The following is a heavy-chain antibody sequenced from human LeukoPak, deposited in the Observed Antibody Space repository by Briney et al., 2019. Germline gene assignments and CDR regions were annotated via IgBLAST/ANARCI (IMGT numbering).Heavy chain of an antibody. Sequence: GGSLRLSCAASGFTFSSYWMSWVRQAPGKGLEWVANIKQGGSEKYYVASVKGRFTISRDNAKNSLYLQMNSLRAEDTAVYYCARDQGPRILRYFDWLSAVGYMDVWGKGTTVTVSS. D-gene: IGHD3-9*01. J-gene: IGHJ6*03. CDR2: IKQGGSEK. V-gene: IGHV3-7*01. CDR3: ARDQGPRILRYFDWLSAVGYMDV. CDR1: GFTFSSYW.